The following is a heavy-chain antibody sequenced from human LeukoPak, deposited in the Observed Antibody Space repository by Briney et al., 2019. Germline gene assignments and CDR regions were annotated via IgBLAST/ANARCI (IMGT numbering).Heavy chain of an antibody. Sequence: AGGSLRLSCAASGFTFSGYGMHWVRQAPGKWLEWVAFIRYDGSNKYYADSVKGRFTISRDNSKNTLYLQMNSLRAEDTAVYYCAKDTIVVVPASILDYWGPGTLVTVSS. CDR1: GFTFSGYG. J-gene: IGHJ4*02. CDR2: IRYDGSNK. CDR3: AKDTIVVVPASILDY. V-gene: IGHV3-30*02. D-gene: IGHD2-2*02.